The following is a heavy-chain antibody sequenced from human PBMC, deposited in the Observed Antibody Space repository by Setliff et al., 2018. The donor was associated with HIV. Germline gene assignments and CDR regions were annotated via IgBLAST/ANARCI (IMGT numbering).Heavy chain of an antibody. CDR3: AGGPGTTSIDY. D-gene: IGHD1-26*01. CDR1: AGSFSAYY. CDR2: IKHSGST. J-gene: IGHJ4*02. V-gene: IGHV4-34*01. Sequence: PSETLSLTCAVNAGSFSAYYWSWIRQPPGKGLEWIGEIKHSGSTNCNPSLQSRVTISVDTSKKQVSLNVRSVTAADTAVYYCAGGPGTTSIDYWAQGTLVTVSS.